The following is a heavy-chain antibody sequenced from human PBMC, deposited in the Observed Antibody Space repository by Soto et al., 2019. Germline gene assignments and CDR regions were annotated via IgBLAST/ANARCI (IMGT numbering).Heavy chain of an antibody. V-gene: IGHV1-18*01. CDR2: ISAYNGNT. CDR1: GYTFTSYG. CDR3: ARALDYSSSWGGYYYSYYGMDV. Sequence: QVQLVQSGAEVKKPGASVKVSCKASGYTFTSYGISWVRQAPGQGLEWMGWISAYNGNTNYAQKLQGRVTMTTDTSTSTAYMELRSLRSDDTAVYYCARALDYSSSWGGYYYSYYGMDVWGQGTTVTVSS. J-gene: IGHJ6*02. D-gene: IGHD6-13*01.